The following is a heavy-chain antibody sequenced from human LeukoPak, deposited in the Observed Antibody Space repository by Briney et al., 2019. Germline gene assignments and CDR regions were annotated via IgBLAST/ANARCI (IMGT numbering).Heavy chain of an antibody. D-gene: IGHD1-26*01. CDR1: GGSISSGSYY. V-gene: IGHV4-61*02. CDR2: IYTSGST. Sequence: PSQTLSLTCTVSGGSISSGSYYWSWIRQPAGKGLEWIGRIYTSGSTNCDPSLKSRVTISVDTSKNQFSLKLSSVTAADTAVYYCARQRGSYAPDYWGQGTLVTVSS. CDR3: ARQRGSYAPDY. J-gene: IGHJ4*02.